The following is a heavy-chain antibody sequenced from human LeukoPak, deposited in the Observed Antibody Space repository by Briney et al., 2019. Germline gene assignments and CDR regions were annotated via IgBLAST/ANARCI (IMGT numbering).Heavy chain of an antibody. CDR1: GFTFSSYS. CDR2: ISGSGGST. J-gene: IGHJ2*01. D-gene: IGHD3-10*01. V-gene: IGHV3-23*01. Sequence: GGSLRLSCAASGFTFSSYSMSWVRQAPGKGLEWVSAISGSGGSTYYADSVKGRFTISRDNSKNTLYLQMNSLRAEDTAVYYCAKVNGGPWYFDLWGRGTLVTVSS. CDR3: AKVNGGPWYFDL.